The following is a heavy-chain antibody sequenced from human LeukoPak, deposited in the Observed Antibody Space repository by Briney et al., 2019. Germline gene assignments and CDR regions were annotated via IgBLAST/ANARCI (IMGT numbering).Heavy chain of an antibody. V-gene: IGHV3-53*01. CDR2: IYSGGTT. Sequence: GSLRLSCAASGFTFSSHAMHWVRQAPGKGLEWVSVIYSGGTTYYANSVKGRFTISRDSSKNTMYLQMNSLRVEDTAMYYCGRDVGPWGQGTLVTVSS. J-gene: IGHJ5*02. CDR3: GRDVGP. CDR1: GFTFSSHA.